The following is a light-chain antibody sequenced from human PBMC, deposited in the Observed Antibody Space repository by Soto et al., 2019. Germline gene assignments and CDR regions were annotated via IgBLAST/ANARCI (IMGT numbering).Light chain of an antibody. Sequence: EIVLTQSPATLSLSPGERATLSCRASQSVSSYLAWYQQKPGQAPRLLIYDASNGATGIPARFRGSGSGTEFTVGVSSRGPEEFGVYYCQQGSGWRRYMFGQGTKVEIK. CDR2: DAS. V-gene: IGKV3-11*01. J-gene: IGKJ2*01. CDR3: QQGSGWRRYM. CDR1: QSVSSY.